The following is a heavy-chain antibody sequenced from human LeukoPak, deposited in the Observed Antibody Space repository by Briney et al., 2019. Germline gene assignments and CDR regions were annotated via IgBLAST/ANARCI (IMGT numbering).Heavy chain of an antibody. CDR3: ARMWGSSWSYFDY. CDR2: ISGSGGST. Sequence: QPGGSLRLSCAASGFTFSSYAMSWVRQAPGKGLEWVSAISGSGGSTYYADSVKGRFTISRDNAKNSLYLQMNSLRAEDTAVYFCARMWGSSWSYFDYWGQGTLVTVSS. V-gene: IGHV3-23*01. CDR1: GFTFSSYA. J-gene: IGHJ4*02. D-gene: IGHD6-13*01.